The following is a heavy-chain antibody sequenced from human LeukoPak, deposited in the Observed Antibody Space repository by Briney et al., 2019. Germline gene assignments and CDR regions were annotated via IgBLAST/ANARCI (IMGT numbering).Heavy chain of an antibody. J-gene: IGHJ3*02. CDR1: GFSFSTHS. CDR3: ARAPRGGVNDAFDI. Sequence: PGGSLRLSCAASGFSFSTHSMNWVRQAPGKGLEWVSSITRSESYIYYGDSVKGRFTISRDNAKNSLFLQMNSLRVEDSAVYYCARAPRGGVNDAFDIWGQGTMVTVSS. CDR2: ITRSESYI. V-gene: IGHV3-21*01. D-gene: IGHD3-16*01.